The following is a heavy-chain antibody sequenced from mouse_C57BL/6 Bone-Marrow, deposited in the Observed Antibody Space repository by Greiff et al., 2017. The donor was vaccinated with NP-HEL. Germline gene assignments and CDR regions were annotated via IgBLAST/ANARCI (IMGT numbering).Heavy chain of an antibody. CDR1: GYTFTDYE. CDR2: IDPATGGT. D-gene: IGHD1-1*01. CDR3: TRDYYLPRYWYFDV. V-gene: IGHV1-15*01. Sequence: QVHVKQSGAELVRPGASVTLSCKASGYTFTDYEMHWVKQTPVHGLDWIGAIDPATGGTAYNQKFTGKAILTAYKSSSTAYMEIRSLTSEDSAVYCCTRDYYLPRYWYFDVWGTGTTVTVSS. J-gene: IGHJ1*03.